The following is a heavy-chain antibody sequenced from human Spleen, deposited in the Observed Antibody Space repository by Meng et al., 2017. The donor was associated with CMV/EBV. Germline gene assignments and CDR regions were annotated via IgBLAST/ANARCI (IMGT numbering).Heavy chain of an antibody. CDR2: IWYDGSNA. CDR1: GVSFGTYG. V-gene: IGHV3-33*01. D-gene: IGHD3-3*01. Sequence: GGSLRLSCAASGVSFGTYGMHWVRQAPDKGLEWVALIWYDGSNAYYADSVKGRFTISTDNSKNTLYLQMNSLRAEDTAVYYCARDGILITIFGVVIIPRGGFDYWGQGTLVTVSS. CDR3: ARDGILITIFGVVIIPRGGFDY. J-gene: IGHJ4*02.